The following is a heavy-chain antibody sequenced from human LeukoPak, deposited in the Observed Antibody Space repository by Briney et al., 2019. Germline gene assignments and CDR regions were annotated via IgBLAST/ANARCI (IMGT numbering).Heavy chain of an antibody. Sequence: SETLSLTCTVSGGSISYYCWSWIRQPPGRGLEWIASICHGGNTYYNPSLKSRVIISLDTSKSQFSLKLSSVNAADTAFYYCARHTGGTTNDLWGRGTLVTASS. CDR1: GGSISYYC. V-gene: IGHV4-59*08. J-gene: IGHJ2*01. CDR3: ARHTGGTTNDL. CDR2: ICHGGNT. D-gene: IGHD1-7*01.